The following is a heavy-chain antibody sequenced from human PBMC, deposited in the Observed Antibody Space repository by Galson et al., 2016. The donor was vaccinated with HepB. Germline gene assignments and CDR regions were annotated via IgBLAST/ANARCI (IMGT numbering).Heavy chain of an antibody. J-gene: IGHJ5*02. Sequence: SVKVSCKASGYTFTSYGINWVRQAPGQGLEWMGWISAYNGNTNYAQNFKGRVTMTTDTSTFTAYMELRSLRSDDTAVYYCARYPAPAAPRNWVDHWGQGTLVTVSS. V-gene: IGHV1-18*01. CDR1: GYTFTSYG. CDR3: ARYPAPAAPRNWVDH. CDR2: ISAYNGNT. D-gene: IGHD2-2*01.